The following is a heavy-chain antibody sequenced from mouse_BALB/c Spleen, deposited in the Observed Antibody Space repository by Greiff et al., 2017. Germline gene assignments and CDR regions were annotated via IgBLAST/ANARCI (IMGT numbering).Heavy chain of an antibody. CDR3: ARIPYYYGSSVAWFAY. J-gene: IGHJ3*01. CDR1: GYTFTSYV. D-gene: IGHD1-1*01. Sequence: VQLQQSGPELVKPGASVKMSCKASGYTFTSYVMHWVKQKPGQGLEWIGYINPYNDGTKYNEKFKGKATLTSDKSSSTAYMELSSLTSEDSAVYYCARIPYYYGSSVAWFAYWGQGTLVTVSA. V-gene: IGHV1-14*01. CDR2: INPYNDGT.